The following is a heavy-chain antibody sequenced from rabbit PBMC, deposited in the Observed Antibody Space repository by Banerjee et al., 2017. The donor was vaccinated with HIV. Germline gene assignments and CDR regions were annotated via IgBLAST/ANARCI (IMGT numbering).Heavy chain of an antibody. V-gene: IGHV1S33*01. CDR3: ARDAGYAGSNL. Sequence: GLVKPGASLTLTCTASGFDLSSYHYMCWVRQAPGKGLEWIGIIGSGGNTNYATWVNGRFTISSDNAENTVSLQMTSLTVADTATYFCARDAGYAGSNLWGQGTLVTVS. D-gene: IGHD4-2*01. J-gene: IGHJ4*01. CDR2: IGSGGNT. CDR1: GFDLSSYH.